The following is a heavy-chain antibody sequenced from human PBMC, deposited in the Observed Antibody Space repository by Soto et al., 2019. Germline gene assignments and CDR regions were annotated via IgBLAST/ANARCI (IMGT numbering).Heavy chain of an antibody. CDR1: GYTFTEYD. CDR2: VSPENRNA. Sequence: QVQVVQSRAEVKKPGALVKVSCKTSGYTFTEYDINWVRQAPGQGLEYMGWVSPENRNAGYAPQFRGRVSMTADTCISTVELELTTLTYEDTAVYYCEVTTGYWGQGTMVTVSS. D-gene: IGHD4-17*01. J-gene: IGHJ4*02. V-gene: IGHV1-8*01. CDR3: EVTTGY.